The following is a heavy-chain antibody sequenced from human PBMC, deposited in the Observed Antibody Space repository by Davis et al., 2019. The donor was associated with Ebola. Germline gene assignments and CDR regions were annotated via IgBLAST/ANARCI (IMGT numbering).Heavy chain of an antibody. CDR1: GFSFSSYW. J-gene: IGHJ4*02. Sequence: GESLKISCAASGFSFSSYWMSWVRQAPGKGPVWVSRNRDGSSTGYADSVKGRFTISRDNAKNMVYVQVNSLKVEDTAVYYCATDFDAGDGRWGQGTLVTVSS. CDR2: NRDGSST. D-gene: IGHD3-9*01. CDR3: ATDFDAGDGR. V-gene: IGHV3-74*01.